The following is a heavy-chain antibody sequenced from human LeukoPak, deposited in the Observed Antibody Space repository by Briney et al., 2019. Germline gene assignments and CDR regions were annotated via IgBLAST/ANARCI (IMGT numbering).Heavy chain of an antibody. V-gene: IGHV1-46*01. J-gene: IGHJ5*02. D-gene: IGHD2-2*02. Sequence: ASVTVSCKASGFTFTSYYMHWVRQAPGQGLEWMGIINPSGGSTSYAQKFQGRVTMTRDMSTSTVYMERSSLRSEDTAVYYCARDERGYCSSTSCYKVFGWFDPWGQGTLVTVSS. CDR2: INPSGGST. CDR3: ARDERGYCSSTSCYKVFGWFDP. CDR1: GFTFTSYY.